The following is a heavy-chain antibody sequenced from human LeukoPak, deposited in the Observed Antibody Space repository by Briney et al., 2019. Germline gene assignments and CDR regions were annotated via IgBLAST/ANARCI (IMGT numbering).Heavy chain of an antibody. J-gene: IGHJ4*02. V-gene: IGHV3-11*01. CDR2: ISSSGSTI. CDR1: GFTFSDYY. CDR3: VTCPYSSGWYAFDY. D-gene: IGHD6-19*01. Sequence: GGSLRLSCAASGFTFSDYYMSWIRQAPGKGLEWVSYISSSGSTIYYADSVKGRFTISRDNAKNSLYLQMNSLRAEDTAVYYCVTCPYSSGWYAFDYWGQGTLVTVSS.